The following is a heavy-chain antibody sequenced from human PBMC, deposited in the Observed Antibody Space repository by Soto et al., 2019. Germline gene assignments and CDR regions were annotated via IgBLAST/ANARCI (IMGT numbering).Heavy chain of an antibody. CDR1: GYIFVNYG. V-gene: IGHV1-18*01. D-gene: IGHD3-16*01. CDR3: AMVDNYVTPTPQDV. J-gene: IGHJ6*02. Sequence: QVQLVQSGDEVRKPGSSVKVSCKASGYIFVNYGIAWVRHAPGQGLEWMGWISPYSGNTHYASKVQGRLTMTTDTTTSTAYKDLGSRTSSDTDVYYCAMVDNYVTPTPQDVWGQGTTVTVSS. CDR2: ISPYSGNT.